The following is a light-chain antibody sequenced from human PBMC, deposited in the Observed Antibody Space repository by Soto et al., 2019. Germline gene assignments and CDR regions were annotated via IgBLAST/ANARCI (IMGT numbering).Light chain of an antibody. CDR2: KAS. V-gene: IGKV1-5*03. CDR1: QTISSS. CDR3: HVYKCYLDA. J-gene: IGKJ1*01. Sequence: MPMTQSPSTLSRSAGDSVTITCRASQTISSSLAWYQHQPGKAPKLLIYKASTSKSGAPSRSSGSGSGTEFTPTISILQPDHLATYCCHVYKCYLDAFGEGTKVDIK.